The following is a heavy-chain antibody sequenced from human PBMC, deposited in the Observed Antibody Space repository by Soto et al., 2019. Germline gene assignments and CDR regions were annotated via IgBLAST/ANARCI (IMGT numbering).Heavy chain of an antibody. J-gene: IGHJ4*02. CDR2: IIPIFGTA. V-gene: IGHV1-69*12. CDR3: AIPFAGKENFDY. CDR1: GGTFSSYA. D-gene: IGHD3-10*01. Sequence: QVQLVQSGAEVKKPGSSVKVSCKASGGTFSSYAISWVRQAPGQGLEWMGGIIPIFGTANYAQKFQGRVTITADEATSTAYLGLSSLRSEDTAVYYCAIPFAGKENFDYWGQGTLVTVSS.